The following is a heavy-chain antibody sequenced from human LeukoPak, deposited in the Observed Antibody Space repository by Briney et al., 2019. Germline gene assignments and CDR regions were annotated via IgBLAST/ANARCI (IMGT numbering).Heavy chain of an antibody. CDR3: AKVSCSGGSCYGNEFDY. CDR2: INSDGSST. D-gene: IGHD2-15*01. Sequence: GGSLRLSCAASGFTFSSYWMHWVRQAPGKGLVWVSRINSDGSSTSYADSVKGRFTISRDNSKNTLYLQMNSLRADDTAVYYCAKVSCSGGSCYGNEFDYWGQGTLVTVSS. V-gene: IGHV3-74*01. J-gene: IGHJ4*02. CDR1: GFTFSSYW.